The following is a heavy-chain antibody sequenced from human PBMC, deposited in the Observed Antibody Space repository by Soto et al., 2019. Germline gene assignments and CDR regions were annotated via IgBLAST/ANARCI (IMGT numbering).Heavy chain of an antibody. CDR1: GGTFSAFG. CDR3: ARTAPMDAGDKYYYDF. D-gene: IGHD3-16*01. CDR2: IIPFFGTA. V-gene: IGHV1-69*13. Sequence: SVKVSCKTSGGTFSAFGISWVRQAPGQGLEWMGGIIPFFGTAEYSQKFEDRITITADESTNTVYMDLRSLTSEDTAIYYCARTAPMDAGDKYYYDFWGQGALVTVYS. J-gene: IGHJ4*02.